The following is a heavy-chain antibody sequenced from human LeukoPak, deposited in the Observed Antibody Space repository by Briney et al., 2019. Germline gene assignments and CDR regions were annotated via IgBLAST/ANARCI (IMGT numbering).Heavy chain of an antibody. V-gene: IGHV3-15*01. CDR3: TTDHWWPRLPPFDY. J-gene: IGHJ4*02. D-gene: IGHD5-12*01. CDR2: IKSKTDGGTT. CDR1: GFTFSNAW. Sequence: GGSLRLSCAASGFTFSNAWMSWVRQAPGKGLEWVGRIKSKTDGGTTDYAAPVKGRFTISRDDSKNTLYLQMNSLKTEDTAVYYCTTDHWWPRLPPFDYWGQGTLVTVSS.